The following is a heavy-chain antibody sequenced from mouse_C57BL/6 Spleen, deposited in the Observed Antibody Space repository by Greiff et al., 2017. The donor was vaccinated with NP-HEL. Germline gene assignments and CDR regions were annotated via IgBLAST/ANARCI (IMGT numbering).Heavy chain of an antibody. V-gene: IGHV7-3*01. CDR3: ARYMDYDSAWFAY. CDR2: IRNKANGYTT. CDR1: GFTFTDYY. D-gene: IGHD2-4*01. J-gene: IGHJ3*01. Sequence: EVKLMESGGGLVQPGGSLSLSCAASGFTFTDYYMSWVRQPPGKALEWLGFIRNKANGYTTEYSASVKGRFTISRDNSQSILYLQMNALRAEDSATYYCARYMDYDSAWFAYWGQGTLVTVSA.